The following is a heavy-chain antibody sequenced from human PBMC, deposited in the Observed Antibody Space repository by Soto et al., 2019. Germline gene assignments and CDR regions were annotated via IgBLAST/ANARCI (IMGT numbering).Heavy chain of an antibody. CDR3: TVRGGWLGP. CDR2: IKTKAEGETT. V-gene: IGHV3-15*01. D-gene: IGHD3-10*01. Sequence: DVQLVESGGGFVKPGGSLRLSCAASGLTFNDVWMSWVRQAPGKGLEWVGRIKTKAEGETTDYAAPVKGRFTISRDDSKNIVHLEMNNPKTEDTAVYYCTVRGGWLGPWGQGILVTVSS. CDR1: GLTFNDVW. J-gene: IGHJ5*02.